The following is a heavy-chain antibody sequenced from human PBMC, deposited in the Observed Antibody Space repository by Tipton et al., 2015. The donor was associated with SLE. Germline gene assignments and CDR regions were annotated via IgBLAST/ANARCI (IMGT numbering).Heavy chain of an antibody. Sequence: GSLRLSRAASGFTFSTYAMSWVRQAPEKGLEWVSVISGSGEITHFADSVKGRFAISGDSSKNSLYLQMNSLRAEDTALYYCAKDHANSEGFDYWGQGTLVTVSS. J-gene: IGHJ4*02. CDR2: ISGSGEIT. CDR1: GFTFSTYA. CDR3: AKDHANSEGFDY. D-gene: IGHD2-21*01. V-gene: IGHV3-23*01.